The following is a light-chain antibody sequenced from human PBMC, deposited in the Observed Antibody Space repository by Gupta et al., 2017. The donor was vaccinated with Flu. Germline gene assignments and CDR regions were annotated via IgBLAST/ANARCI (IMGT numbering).Light chain of an antibody. CDR3: QQRDNWPQT. Sequence: ETVLTQSPATLSSSPGTRVTLSCRTSQSVSGSLAWFQHRPGQPPRLLIYDASKRATGVPARFSGSGSGTNFTLTISSLESEDFAVYYCQQRDNWPQTFGHGTKLDIK. V-gene: IGKV3-11*01. J-gene: IGKJ2*01. CDR1: QSVSGS. CDR2: DAS.